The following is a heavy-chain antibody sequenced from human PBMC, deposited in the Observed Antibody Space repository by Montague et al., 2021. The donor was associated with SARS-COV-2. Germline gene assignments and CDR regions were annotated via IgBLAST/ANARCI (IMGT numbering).Heavy chain of an antibody. CDR3: ARGRYQNHLVLVVITSQEGYFDS. Sequence: SETLSLTCAVYGDSFSGYYWNWIRQPQGKGLGWIGEINLSGSANXNPSLKSQSPLSEATSKNQFSLRLTSVTAADTAIYYCARGRYQNHLVLVVITSQEGYFDSWGQGTLVSASS. V-gene: IGHV4-34*01. CDR1: GDSFSGYY. CDR2: INLSGSA. D-gene: IGHD3-22*01. J-gene: IGHJ4*02.